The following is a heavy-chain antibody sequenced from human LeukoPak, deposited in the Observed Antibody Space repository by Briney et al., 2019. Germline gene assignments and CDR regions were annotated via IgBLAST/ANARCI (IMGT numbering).Heavy chain of an antibody. Sequence: SETLSLTCTVSGGSISSYYWSWIRQPAGKGLEWIGRIYTSGSTNYNPSLKSRVTMSVDTSKNQFSLKLSSVTAADTAVYYCARELVDYSNYVLVDAFDIWGQGTMVTVSS. CDR3: ARELVDYSNYVLVDAFDI. CDR1: GGSISSYY. D-gene: IGHD4-11*01. CDR2: IYTSGST. J-gene: IGHJ3*02. V-gene: IGHV4-4*07.